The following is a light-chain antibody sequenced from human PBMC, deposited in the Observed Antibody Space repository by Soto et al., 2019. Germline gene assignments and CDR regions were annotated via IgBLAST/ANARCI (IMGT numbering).Light chain of an antibody. CDR2: GAS. J-gene: IGKJ2*02. Sequence: EIVLTQSPGTLSLSPGERATLSCRASQSVSSSYLAWYQQKPGQAPRLLIYGASSRATGIPDRFSGSGSGTDFILTISRLEPEDFAVYYCQQYGSSPACTFGQGTKLEIK. CDR1: QSVSSSY. CDR3: QQYGSSPACT. V-gene: IGKV3-20*01.